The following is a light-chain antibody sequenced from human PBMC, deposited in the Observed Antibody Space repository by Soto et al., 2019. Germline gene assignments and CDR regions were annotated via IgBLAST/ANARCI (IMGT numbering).Light chain of an antibody. CDR1: SNDIGSYDH. Sequence: QFALTQPASVSGSPGQSITISCSRTSNDIGSYDHVAWYQQFPGKSPKLIIYAVSDRPSGVSDRFSGSKSGISASLTISGLQTEDEADYYCISYTDRQSYLFGTGTKLTVL. CDR3: ISYTDRQSYL. CDR2: AVS. J-gene: IGLJ1*01. V-gene: IGLV2-14*03.